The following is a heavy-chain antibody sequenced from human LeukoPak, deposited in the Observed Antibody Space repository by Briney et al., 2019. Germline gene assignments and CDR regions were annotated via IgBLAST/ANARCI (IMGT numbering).Heavy chain of an antibody. CDR2: IYYSGST. D-gene: IGHD2-2*01. CDR3: ARGGHRRYCSSTSCYGPSYYYYMDV. V-gene: IGHV4-59*08. CDR1: GGSISSYY. J-gene: IGHJ6*03. Sequence: SETLSLTCTVSGGSISSYYWSWIRQPPGKGLEWIGYIYYSGSTNYNPSLKSRVTISVDTSKNQFSLKLSSVTAADTAVYYCARGGHRRYCSSTSCYGPSYYYYMDVWGKGTTVTVSS.